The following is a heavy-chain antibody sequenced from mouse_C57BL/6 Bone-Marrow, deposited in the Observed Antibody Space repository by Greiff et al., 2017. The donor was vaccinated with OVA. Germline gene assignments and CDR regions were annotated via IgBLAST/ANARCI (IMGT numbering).Heavy chain of an antibody. CDR1: EYEFPSHD. Sequence: EVQVVESGGGLVQPGESLKLSCESNEYEFPSHDMSWVRKTPEKRLELVAAITSDGGSTYYPDTMERRFIISRDNTKKTLYLQMSSLRSEDTALYYCARHTGGNDSRWYFDVWGTVNTVTVSS. CDR3: ARHTGGNDSRWYFDV. V-gene: IGHV5-2*01. D-gene: IGHD2-2*01. J-gene: IGHJ1*03. CDR2: ITSDGGST.